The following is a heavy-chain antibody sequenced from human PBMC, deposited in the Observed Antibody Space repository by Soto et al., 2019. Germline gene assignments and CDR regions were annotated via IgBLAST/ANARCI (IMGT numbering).Heavy chain of an antibody. D-gene: IGHD6-13*01. CDR2: FDPEDGET. CDR3: ATGPLFRSSSWYGGFDY. CDR1: GYTLTELS. V-gene: IGHV1-24*01. J-gene: IGHJ4*02. Sequence: ASVKVSCKVSGYTLTELSMHWVRQAPGKGLEWMGGFDPEDGETIYARKFQGRVTMTEDTSTDTAYMELSSLRSEDTAVYYCATGPLFRSSSWYGGFDYWGQGTLVTVSS.